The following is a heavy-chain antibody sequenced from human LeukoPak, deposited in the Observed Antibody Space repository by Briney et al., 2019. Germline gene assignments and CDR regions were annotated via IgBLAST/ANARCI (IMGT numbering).Heavy chain of an antibody. Sequence: GESLKISCKGSGYSFTSYWIGWVRQMPGKGLEWMGIIYPGDSDTRYSPSFQGQVTISADKSISTAYLQWSSLKASDTAMYYCARPTRSGWYSPPWQHWGQGTLATVSS. D-gene: IGHD6-19*01. J-gene: IGHJ1*01. V-gene: IGHV5-51*01. CDR3: ARPTRSGWYSPPWQH. CDR1: GYSFTSYW. CDR2: IYPGDSDT.